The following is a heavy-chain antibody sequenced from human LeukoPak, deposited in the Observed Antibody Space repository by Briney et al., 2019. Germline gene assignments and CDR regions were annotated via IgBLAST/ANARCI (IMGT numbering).Heavy chain of an antibody. CDR1: GGSISSGDYY. V-gene: IGHV4-30-4*08. CDR2: IYYSGST. Sequence: SETLSLTCTVSGGSISSGDYYWSWIRQPPGKGLEWIGYIYYSGSTYCNPSLKSRVTISVDTSKNQFSLKLSSVTAADTAVYYCARANYYGSGSYYSAFYMDVWGKGTTVTVSS. D-gene: IGHD3-10*01. CDR3: ARANYYGSGSYYSAFYMDV. J-gene: IGHJ6*03.